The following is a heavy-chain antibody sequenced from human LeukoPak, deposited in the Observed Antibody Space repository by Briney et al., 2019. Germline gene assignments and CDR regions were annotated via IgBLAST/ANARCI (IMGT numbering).Heavy chain of an antibody. V-gene: IGHV4-38-2*01. CDR3: ARHVGDNLWYFDY. CDR2: IYHSGRT. Sequence: SETLSLTCAASAYSISSDYHWAWIRQPPGKGLEWIGSIYHSGRTYYNPSHKTRVTISIDTSKNQFSLKLTSVTASDTAVYFCARHVGDNLWYFDYWGQGTLVTVSS. D-gene: IGHD2-21*02. J-gene: IGHJ4*02. CDR1: AYSISSDYH.